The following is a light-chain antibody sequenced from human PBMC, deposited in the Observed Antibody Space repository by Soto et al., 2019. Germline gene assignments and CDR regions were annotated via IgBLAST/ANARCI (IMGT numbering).Light chain of an antibody. V-gene: IGKV1-17*01. CDR1: QSIRNN. J-gene: IGKJ1*01. CDR3: LKHDTYPRK. Sequence: DIQITHSPSSLFASVVDRVTITFLASQSIRNNLGWYQQKPGKAPKRLIYGTSNLQYGAPSRFSGSGSGTEFTLTITSLQPEDFATYYCLKHDTYPRKFGQGTKVDIK. CDR2: GTS.